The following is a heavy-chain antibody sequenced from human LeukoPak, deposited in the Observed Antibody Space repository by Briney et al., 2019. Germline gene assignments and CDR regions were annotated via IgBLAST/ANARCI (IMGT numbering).Heavy chain of an antibody. CDR2: VDREDGET. Sequence: ASVKVSCKVSGYTFTDYRMHWVQQAPGKGLEWMGLVDREDGETIYAEKFQGRVTITADTSTDTAYMEMSSLRSEDTAVYYCATDWTAYDSSGYNWFDPWGQEPWSPSPQ. V-gene: IGHV1-69-2*01. D-gene: IGHD3-22*01. CDR3: ATDWTAYDSSGYNWFDP. CDR1: GYTFTDYR. J-gene: IGHJ5*02.